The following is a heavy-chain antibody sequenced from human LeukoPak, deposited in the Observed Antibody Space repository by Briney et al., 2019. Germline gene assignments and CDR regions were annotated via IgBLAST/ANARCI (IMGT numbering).Heavy chain of an antibody. D-gene: IGHD6-19*01. Sequence: GGSLRLSCAASGLTFNYYWMSWVLQAPGKGLERVANINEDGSQRYYVDSVKGRFTISRDNAENSLYLQMNSLRVEDTAVYYCGRYGVGQWGSSQFDSWGQGTLFTASP. CDR3: GRYGVGQWGSSQFDS. CDR2: INEDGSQR. J-gene: IGHJ4*02. V-gene: IGHV3-7*02. CDR1: GLTFNYYW.